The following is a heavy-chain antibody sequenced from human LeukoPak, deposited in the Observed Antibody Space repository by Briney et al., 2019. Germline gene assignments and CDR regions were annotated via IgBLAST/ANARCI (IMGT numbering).Heavy chain of an antibody. CDR3: ARVPIATSRGWPLDY. D-gene: IGHD6-19*01. CDR1: GFTFSSYS. Sequence: SGGSLRLSCAASGFTFSSYSMNWVRQAPGKGLEWVSYISSISSTIYYTDSVKGRFTISRDNAKNSLYLQMHSLRAEDTAVYYCARVPIATSRGWPLDYWGQGTLVTVSS. J-gene: IGHJ4*02. CDR2: ISSISSTI. V-gene: IGHV3-48*01.